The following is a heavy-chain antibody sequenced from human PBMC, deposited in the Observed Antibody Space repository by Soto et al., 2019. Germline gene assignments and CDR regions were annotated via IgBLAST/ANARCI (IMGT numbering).Heavy chain of an antibody. Sequence: EVPLVESGGGLVQPGGSLRLSCAASGFTFSSYEINWVRQAPGKGLEWISYISSSGSTKYYADSVKGRFTISRDNAKNSLYLQMNSLRAEDTAVYYCARSPLSGTFKYYFYAMDVWGQGTTVTVSS. J-gene: IGHJ6*02. V-gene: IGHV3-48*03. CDR2: ISSSGSTK. D-gene: IGHD1-26*01. CDR1: GFTFSSYE. CDR3: ARSPLSGTFKYYFYAMDV.